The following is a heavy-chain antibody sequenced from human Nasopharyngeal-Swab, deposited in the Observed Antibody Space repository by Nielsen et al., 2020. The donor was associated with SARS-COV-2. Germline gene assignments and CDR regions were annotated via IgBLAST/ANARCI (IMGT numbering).Heavy chain of an antibody. CDR3: ARANTMVRGVIDY. Sequence: SETLSLTCTVSGGSISSGGYYWSWIRQHPGKGLEWIGYIYYSGSTYYNPSLTSRVTISVDTSKNQFTLKLSSVTAADTAVYYCARANTMVRGVIDYWGQGTLVTVSS. CDR2: IYYSGST. CDR1: GGSISSGGYY. J-gene: IGHJ4*02. D-gene: IGHD3-10*01. V-gene: IGHV4-31*03.